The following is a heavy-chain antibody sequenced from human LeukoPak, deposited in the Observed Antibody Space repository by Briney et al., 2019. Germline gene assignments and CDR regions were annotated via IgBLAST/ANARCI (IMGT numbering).Heavy chain of an antibody. Sequence: PVGSLRLSCAASGFTFRNYAMHWVPQAPQKGLEYVSASSSNGGITYYANSVKGRLTISRDNSKNTLYLQMGSLRAEDMAVYYCERKWEHARYWYFDLWGSGTLVTVS. CDR3: ERKWEHARYWYFDL. J-gene: IGHJ2*01. CDR2: SSSNGGIT. D-gene: IGHD1-26*01. CDR1: GFTFRNYA. V-gene: IGHV3-64*01.